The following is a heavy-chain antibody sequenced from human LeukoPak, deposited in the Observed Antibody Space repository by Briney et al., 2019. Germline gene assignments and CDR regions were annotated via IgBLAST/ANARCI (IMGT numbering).Heavy chain of an antibody. CDR1: GGSISSSSYY. CDR3: ARDCNSSGWWGGVYYYYYYMDV. Sequence: SETLSLTCTVSGGSISSSSYYWGWIRQPPGKGLEWIGSIYYSGSTYYNPSLKSRVTISVDTSKNQFSLKLSSVTAADTAVYYCARDCNSSGWWGGVYYYYYYMDVWGKGTTVTVSS. D-gene: IGHD6-19*01. CDR2: IYYSGST. V-gene: IGHV4-39*07. J-gene: IGHJ6*03.